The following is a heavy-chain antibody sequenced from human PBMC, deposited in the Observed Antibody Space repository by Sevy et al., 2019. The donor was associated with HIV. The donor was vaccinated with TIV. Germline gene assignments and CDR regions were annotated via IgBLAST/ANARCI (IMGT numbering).Heavy chain of an antibody. J-gene: IGHJ6*02. Sequence: ASVKVSCKASGYTFTSYGISLVRQAPGQGLEWMGWISAYNGNTNYAQKLQGRVTMTTDTSTSTAYMERRSLRSDDTAVYYCARDHNHWLVRGYYYYGMDVWGQRTTVTVSS. D-gene: IGHD6-19*01. CDR1: GYTFTSYG. CDR2: ISAYNGNT. V-gene: IGHV1-18*01. CDR3: ARDHNHWLVRGYYYYGMDV.